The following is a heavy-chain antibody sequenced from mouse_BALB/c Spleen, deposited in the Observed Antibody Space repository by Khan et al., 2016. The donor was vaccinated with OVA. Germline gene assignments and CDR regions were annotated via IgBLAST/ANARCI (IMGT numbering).Heavy chain of an antibody. CDR1: GYTFTNYG. CDR2: INTYIGEP. V-gene: IGHV9-3-1*01. D-gene: IGHD2-3*01. Sequence: QIQLVQSGPELKKPGETVKISCRASGYTFTNYGMNWVKQAPGQGLKWMGWINTYIGEPTYADDFKGRFAFSFETSASTAYLQINNLKTEDTATYFWARSNGYYWFAYWGQGTLVTVSA. J-gene: IGHJ3*01. CDR3: ARSNGYYWFAY.